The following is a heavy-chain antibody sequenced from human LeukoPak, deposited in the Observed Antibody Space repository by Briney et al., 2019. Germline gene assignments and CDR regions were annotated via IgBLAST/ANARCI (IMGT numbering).Heavy chain of an antibody. D-gene: IGHD2-15*01. V-gene: IGHV3-23*01. CDR3: AKGRGGYCSGGSCYGYYFDY. Sequence: GGALRLSCAASGFTFSSYAMSWVGQAPGRGLEWVSAISGSGGSTSYADSVKGRFTISRDNSKNTLYLRMNSLRAEDTAVYYCAKGRGGYCSGGSCYGYYFDYWGQGTLVTVSS. CDR1: GFTFSSYA. CDR2: ISGSGGST. J-gene: IGHJ4*02.